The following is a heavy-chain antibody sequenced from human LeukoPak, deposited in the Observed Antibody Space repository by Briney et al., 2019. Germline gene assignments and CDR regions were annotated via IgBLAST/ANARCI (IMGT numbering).Heavy chain of an antibody. CDR2: INHSGST. V-gene: IGHV4-34*01. CDR3: APLRGGYTSHAFDI. J-gene: IGHJ3*02. Sequence: PSETLSLTCAVYGGSFSGYYWSWIRQPPGKGLEWIGEINHSGSTNCNPSLKSRVTISVDTSKNQFSLKLSSVTAADTAVYYCAPLRGGYTSHAFDIWGQGTTVTVSS. D-gene: IGHD5-24*01. CDR1: GGSFSGYY.